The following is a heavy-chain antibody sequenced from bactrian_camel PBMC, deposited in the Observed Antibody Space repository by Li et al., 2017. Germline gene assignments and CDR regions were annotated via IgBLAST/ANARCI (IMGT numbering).Heavy chain of an antibody. CDR1: GYTLPMN. V-gene: IGHV3S53*01. D-gene: IGHD8*01. CDR3: AASLGAGACHTNPLREADFNN. CDR2: IAGDGRT. J-gene: IGHJ6*01. Sequence: VQLVESGGGSVQAGGSLRLSCVASGYTLPMNMAWFRRLPGQEREGVAAIAGDGRTNYADSVKGRFTIASDSAQNTLYLQMNNLKPEDTAVYYCAASLGAGACHTNPLREADFNNWGQGTQVTVS.